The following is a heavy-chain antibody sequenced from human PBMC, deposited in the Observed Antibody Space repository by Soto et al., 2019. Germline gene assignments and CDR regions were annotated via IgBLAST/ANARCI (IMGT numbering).Heavy chain of an antibody. CDR3: ARIDRKKLGTHPTQGDYYYYYMDV. Sequence: QVQLQESGPGLVKPSETLSLTCTVSGGSISSYYWSWIRQPPGKGLEWIGYIYYSGSTNYNPSPTIGVTIAVDTSKTQSSLKLSPVTAADTAVYYCARIDRKKLGTHPTQGDYYYYYMDVWGKGTTVTVSS. J-gene: IGHJ6*03. V-gene: IGHV4-59*08. CDR2: IYYSGST. CDR1: GGSISSYY. D-gene: IGHD7-27*01.